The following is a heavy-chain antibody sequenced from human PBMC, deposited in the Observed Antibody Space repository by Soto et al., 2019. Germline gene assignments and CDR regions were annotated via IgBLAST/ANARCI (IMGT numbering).Heavy chain of an antibody. CDR2: INHSGST. V-gene: IGHV4-34*01. CDR1: GGSFSGYY. Sequence: SETLSLTCAVYGGSFSGYYWSWIRQPPGKGLEWIGEINHSGSTNYNPSLKSRVTISVDTSKNQFSLKLSSVTAADTAVYYCARAMRTAAAGRGWFDPWGQGTLVTVSS. CDR3: ARAMRTAAAGRGWFDP. J-gene: IGHJ5*02. D-gene: IGHD6-13*01.